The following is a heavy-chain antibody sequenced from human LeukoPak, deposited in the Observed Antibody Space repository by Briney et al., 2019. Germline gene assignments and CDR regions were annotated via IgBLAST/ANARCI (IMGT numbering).Heavy chain of an antibody. V-gene: IGHV3-23*01. Sequence: GGSLRLSCAASGFTFSSYAMSWVRQAPGKGLEWVSAISGSGGSTYYADTVKGRFTISRDNSKNTLYPRMNSLRAEDTAVYYCAKESYSSSWYDYWGQGTLVTVSS. CDR2: ISGSGGST. CDR3: AKESYSSSWYDY. CDR1: GFTFSSYA. D-gene: IGHD6-13*01. J-gene: IGHJ4*02.